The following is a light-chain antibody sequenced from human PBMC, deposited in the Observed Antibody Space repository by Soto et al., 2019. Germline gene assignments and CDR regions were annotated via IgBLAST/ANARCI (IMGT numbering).Light chain of an antibody. V-gene: IGKV3D-15*01. J-gene: IGKJ4*01. CDR2: GAS. Sequence: EIVMTQSPAILSVFPGERATLSCRASQSISINLAWYQKRPGQPPRLLISGASVRGPDIPDRFSGSGSGTEFTLTINSLQSEDFAVYFCQQYRLWPPLTFGGGTKVDIK. CDR1: QSISIN. CDR3: QQYRLWPPLT.